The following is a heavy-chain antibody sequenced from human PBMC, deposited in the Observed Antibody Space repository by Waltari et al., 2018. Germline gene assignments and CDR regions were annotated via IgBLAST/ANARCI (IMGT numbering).Heavy chain of an antibody. Sequence: EVQLVESGGGLVQPGGSLRLSCAASGFTFSNYWMHGVRQAPGKGLVWVARINSDGSSRSYADAVKGRFTVSRDNAKNTLYLQMNSLTAEDTAVYYCARAFGPDYWGQGTLVTVSS. V-gene: IGHV3-74*01. D-gene: IGHD3-16*01. J-gene: IGHJ4*02. CDR2: INSDGSSR. CDR3: ARAFGPDY. CDR1: GFTFSNYW.